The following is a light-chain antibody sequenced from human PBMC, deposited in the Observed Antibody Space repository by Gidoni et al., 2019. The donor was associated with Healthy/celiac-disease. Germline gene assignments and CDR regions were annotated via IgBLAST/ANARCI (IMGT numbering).Light chain of an antibody. CDR1: KSISSW. J-gene: IGKJ2*01. Sequence: DIQMTQSPPTLSASVEDGATITCRASKSISSWLAWYHQQPGKATKLLLYKASSLESGVPSRFGGSGSATAFTLPISSLQPADFATNYCQQYNSYSPYTFXQXTKLEIK. CDR2: KAS. CDR3: QQYNSYSPYT. V-gene: IGKV1-5*03.